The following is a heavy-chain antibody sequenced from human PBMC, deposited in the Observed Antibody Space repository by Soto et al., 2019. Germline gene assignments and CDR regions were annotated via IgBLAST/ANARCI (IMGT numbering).Heavy chain of an antibody. CDR2: IYYSGST. CDR1: GGSISSYY. V-gene: IGHV4-59*08. D-gene: IGHD2-8*01. Sequence: PSETLSLTCTVSGGSISSYYWSWIRQPPGKGLEWIGYIYYSGSTNYNPSLKSRVTISVDTSKNQFSLKLSSVTAADTAVYYCARYCTNGVCQDYWGQGTLVTVSS. CDR3: ARYCTNGVCQDY. J-gene: IGHJ4*02.